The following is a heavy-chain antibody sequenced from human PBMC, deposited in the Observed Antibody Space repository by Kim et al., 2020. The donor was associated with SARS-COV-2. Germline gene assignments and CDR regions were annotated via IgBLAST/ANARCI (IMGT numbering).Heavy chain of an antibody. D-gene: IGHD2-2*03. Sequence: SQTLSLTCAVYGGSFSGYYWSWIRQPPGKGLEWIGEINHSGSTNYNPSLKSRVTISVDTSKNQFSLKLSSVTAADTAVYYCARGWIFFDYWGQGTLVTVSS. V-gene: IGHV4-34*01. J-gene: IGHJ4*02. CDR1: GGSFSGYY. CDR2: INHSGST. CDR3: ARGWIFFDY.